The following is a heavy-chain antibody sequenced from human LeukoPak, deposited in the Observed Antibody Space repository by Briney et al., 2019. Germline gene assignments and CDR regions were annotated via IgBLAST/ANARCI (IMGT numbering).Heavy chain of an antibody. CDR1: GGTFSSYA. D-gene: IGHD3-22*01. CDR3: ARSSLAPYYYDSSGHYYFDY. CDR2: IIPIFGTA. Sequence: ASVKVSCKASGGTFSSYAISWVRQAPGQGLEWMGGIIPIFGTANYAQKFQGRVTITADESTGTAYMELSSLRSEDTAVYYCARSSLAPYYYDSSGHYYFDYWGQGTLVTVSS. J-gene: IGHJ4*02. V-gene: IGHV1-69*01.